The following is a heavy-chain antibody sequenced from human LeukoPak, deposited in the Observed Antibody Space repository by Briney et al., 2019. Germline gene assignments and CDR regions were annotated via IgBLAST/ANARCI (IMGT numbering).Heavy chain of an antibody. CDR1: EYTFTSYY. V-gene: IGHV1-2*02. D-gene: IGHD3-3*01. CDR2: INPNSGGT. CDR3: ARDPSPSVLRFLEWANLYFDY. Sequence: ASVKVSCKASEYTFTSYYMHWVRQAPGQGLEWMGWINPNSGGTNYAQKFQGRVTMTRDTSISTAYMELSRLRSDDTALYYCARDPSPSVLRFLEWANLYFDYWGQGILVTVSS. J-gene: IGHJ4*02.